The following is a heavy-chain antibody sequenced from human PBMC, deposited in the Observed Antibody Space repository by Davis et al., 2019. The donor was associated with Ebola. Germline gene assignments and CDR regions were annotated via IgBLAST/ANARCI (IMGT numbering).Heavy chain of an antibody. CDR3: AGHEWESTYYFDY. CDR1: GGSISSYY. J-gene: IGHJ4*02. V-gene: IGHV4-59*08. Sequence: GSLRLSCTVSGGSISSYYWSWIRQPPGKGLEWIGFVYYTGSNSYNPSLMSRLSMSVDTSRNQFSLKLRSVTAADTAIYYCAGHEWESTYYFDYWGQGALVTVSS. D-gene: IGHD1-26*01. CDR2: VYYTGSN.